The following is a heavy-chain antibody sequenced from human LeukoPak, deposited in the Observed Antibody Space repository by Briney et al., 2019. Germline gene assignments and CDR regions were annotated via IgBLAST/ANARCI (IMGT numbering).Heavy chain of an antibody. J-gene: IGHJ6*03. V-gene: IGHV4-30-4*08. CDR3: ARDLLADDMDV. CDR2: IYYSGST. Sequence: SQTLSLTCTVSGGSISSGDYYWSWIRQPPGKGLEWIGYIYYSGSTYYNPSLKSRVTISVDTSKNQSSLKLSSVTAADTAVYYCARDLLADDMDVWGKGTTVTVSS. CDR1: GGSISSGDYY.